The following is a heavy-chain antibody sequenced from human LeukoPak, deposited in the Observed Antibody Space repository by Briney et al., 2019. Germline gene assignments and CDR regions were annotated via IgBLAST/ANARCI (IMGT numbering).Heavy chain of an antibody. J-gene: IGHJ3*02. CDR3: ARHRIPAADDAFDI. V-gene: IGHV4-39*01. D-gene: IGHD6-13*01. CDR2: IYYSGST. CDR1: GGSISSSSYY. Sequence: PSETLSLTCTVSGGSISSSSYYWGWIRQPPGKGLEWIGTIYYSGSTYCNPSLKSRVTISVDTSKNLFSLKLSSVTAADTAVYYCARHRIPAADDAFDIWGQGTMVTVSS.